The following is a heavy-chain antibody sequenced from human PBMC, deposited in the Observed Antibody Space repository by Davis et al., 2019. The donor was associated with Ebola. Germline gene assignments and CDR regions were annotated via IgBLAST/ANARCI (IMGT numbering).Heavy chain of an antibody. D-gene: IGHD6-13*01. J-gene: IGHJ6*02. CDR2: INPSGGST. V-gene: IGHV1-46*03. CDR3: ARDSAAGYYGMDV. Sequence: AASVKVSCRASGYTFTSYYMHWVRQAPGQGLEWMGIINPSGGSTSYAQKFQGRVTMTRDTSTSTVYMELSSLRSEDTAVYYCARDSAAGYYGMDVWGQGTTVTVSS. CDR1: GYTFTSYY.